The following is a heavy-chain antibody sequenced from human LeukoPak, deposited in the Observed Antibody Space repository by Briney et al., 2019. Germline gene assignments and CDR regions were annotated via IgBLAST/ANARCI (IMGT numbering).Heavy chain of an antibody. CDR1: GFTFSSYA. CDR2: ISGSGGST. J-gene: IGHJ5*02. V-gene: IGHV3-23*01. Sequence: GGSLRLSCAASGFTFSSYAMSWVRQAPGKGLEWVSAISGSGGSTYYADSVKGRFTISRDNSKNTLYLQMNSLRAEDTAVYYCAREGDRTSHSKNWFDPWGQGTLVTVSS. CDR3: AREGDRTSHSKNWFDP. D-gene: IGHD2-2*01.